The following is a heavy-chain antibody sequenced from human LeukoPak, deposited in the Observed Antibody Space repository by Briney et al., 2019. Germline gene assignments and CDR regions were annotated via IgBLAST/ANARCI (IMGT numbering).Heavy chain of an antibody. Sequence: GGSLRLSCAASGFTFSSYGMHWVRQAPGKGLEWVAFIRYDGSNKYYADSVKGRFTISRDNSKNTLYLRMNSLRAEDTAVYYCAKWGTIFGVVTHTWGQGTLVTVSS. V-gene: IGHV3-30*02. CDR2: IRYDGSNK. CDR3: AKWGTIFGVVTHT. CDR1: GFTFSSYG. J-gene: IGHJ5*02. D-gene: IGHD3-3*01.